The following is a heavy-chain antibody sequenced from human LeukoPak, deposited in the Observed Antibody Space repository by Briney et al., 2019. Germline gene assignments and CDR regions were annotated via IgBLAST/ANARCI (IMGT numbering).Heavy chain of an antibody. Sequence: ASVKVSCKVSGYTLTELSMHWVRQAPGKGLEWMGGFDPEDGETIYAQKFQGRVTMTEDTSTDTAYMELSSLRSEDTAVYYCARVFYYYGSGSYYLLFDYWGQGTLVTVSS. CDR3: ARVFYYYGSGSYYLLFDY. D-gene: IGHD3-10*01. CDR1: GYTLTELS. V-gene: IGHV1-24*01. CDR2: FDPEDGET. J-gene: IGHJ4*02.